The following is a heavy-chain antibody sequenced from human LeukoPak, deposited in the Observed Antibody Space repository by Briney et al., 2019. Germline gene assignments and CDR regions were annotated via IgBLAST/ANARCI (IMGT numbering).Heavy chain of an antibody. CDR1: GFTFSSYG. CDR3: AKTPYCGGDCYPPSDY. J-gene: IGHJ4*02. CDR2: ISYDGSNK. Sequence: GGSLRLSCAASGFTFSSYGMHWVRHAPGKGLEWVAVISYDGSNKYYADSVKGRFTISRDNSKNTLYLQMNSLRAEDTAVYYCAKTPYCGGDCYPPSDYWGQGTLVTISS. D-gene: IGHD2-21*02. V-gene: IGHV3-30*18.